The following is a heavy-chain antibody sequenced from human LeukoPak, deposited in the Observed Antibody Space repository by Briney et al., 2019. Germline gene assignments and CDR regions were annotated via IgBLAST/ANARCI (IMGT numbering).Heavy chain of an antibody. CDR2: FDPEDGET. Sequence: ASVKVSCKVSGYTLTELSIHWVRQAPGKGLEWMGGFDPEDGETIYAQRFQGRVTMTEDTSTGTAYMELSSLRSEDAAVYYCATVSYYYDSSGYQGYFQHWGQGTLVTVSS. CDR1: GYTLTELS. J-gene: IGHJ1*01. D-gene: IGHD3-22*01. CDR3: ATVSYYYDSSGYQGYFQH. V-gene: IGHV1-24*01.